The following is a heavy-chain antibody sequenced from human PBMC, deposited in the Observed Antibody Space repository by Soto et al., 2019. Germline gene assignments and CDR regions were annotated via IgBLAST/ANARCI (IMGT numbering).Heavy chain of an antibody. Sequence: PSETLSLTCSVSGGSISTYYWSWIRQPPGKGLEWIGFVSYSGTTDYNPSLKSRITILVDTSKSQFSLKLNSVTAADTAVYYCARVVPPARRYSYMDVWGKGTTVTVSS. CDR2: VSYSGTT. D-gene: IGHD2-2*01. CDR1: GGSISTYY. V-gene: IGHV4-59*01. J-gene: IGHJ6*03. CDR3: ARVVPPARRYSYMDV.